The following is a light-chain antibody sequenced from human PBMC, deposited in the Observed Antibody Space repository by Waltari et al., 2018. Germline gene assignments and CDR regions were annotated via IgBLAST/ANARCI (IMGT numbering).Light chain of an antibody. CDR3: QVWDSSSDHVV. Sequence: SYVLAQPPSVSVAPGVTARITCGGNDIGYKSVHWYQVKAGQAPVVVVPVDSDRPSGIPERFSASNSANTATLTISGVEAGDEADYYCQVWDSSSDHVVFGGGTKLTVL. V-gene: IGLV3-21*02. J-gene: IGLJ2*01. CDR1: DIGYKS. CDR2: VDS.